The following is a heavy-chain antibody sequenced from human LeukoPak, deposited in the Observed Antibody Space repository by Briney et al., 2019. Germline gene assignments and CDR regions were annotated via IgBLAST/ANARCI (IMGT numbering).Heavy chain of an antibody. CDR1: GYTFTSYG. Sequence: EASVKVSCKASGYTFTSYGISWVRQAPGQGLEWMGWISAYNGNTNYAQKLQGRVTMTTDTSTSTAYMELRSLRSDDTAVYYCARMTPYDFWSGYSDNWFDPWGQGTLVTVSS. V-gene: IGHV1-18*01. CDR2: ISAYNGNT. CDR3: ARMTPYDFWSGYSDNWFDP. J-gene: IGHJ5*02. D-gene: IGHD3-3*01.